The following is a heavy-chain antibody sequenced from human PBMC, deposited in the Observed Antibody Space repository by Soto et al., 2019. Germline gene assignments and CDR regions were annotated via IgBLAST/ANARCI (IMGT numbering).Heavy chain of an antibody. CDR1: GGSISSGGYY. Sequence: PSETLSLTCTVSGGSISSGGYYWSWIRQHPGKGLEWIGYIYYSGSTYYNPSLKSRVTISVDTSKNQFSLKLSSVTAADTAVYYCARGVPASRSIAAEGGWFDPWGQGTLVTVSS. CDR3: ARGVPASRSIAAEGGWFDP. V-gene: IGHV4-31*03. J-gene: IGHJ5*02. CDR2: IYYSGST. D-gene: IGHD6-13*01.